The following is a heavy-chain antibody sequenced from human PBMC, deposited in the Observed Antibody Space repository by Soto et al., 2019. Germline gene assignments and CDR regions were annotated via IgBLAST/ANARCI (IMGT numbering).Heavy chain of an antibody. CDR3: AISYDTPGGP. Sequence: EVHLVESGGGLVQPGGSLRLSCAASGFTFSSQWMSWVRQTPGKGLEWVGNIKGDGSAKFYVDSVRGRFTISRDNAKNSLYIQINRPSVEETGVYYCAISYDTPGGPWGQGTLVTVSS. V-gene: IGHV3-7*01. J-gene: IGHJ5*02. CDR1: GFTFSSQW. CDR2: IKGDGSAK. D-gene: IGHD3-9*01.